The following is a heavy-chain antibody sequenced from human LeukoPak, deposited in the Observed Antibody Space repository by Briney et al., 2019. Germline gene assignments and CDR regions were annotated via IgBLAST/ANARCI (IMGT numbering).Heavy chain of an antibody. CDR2: IWYDGSNK. Sequence: GGSLRLSCAASGFTFSSYGMHWVRQAPGKGLEWVAVIWYDGSNKYYADSVKGRFTISRDNSKNTLYLQMNSLRAEDTVVYYCARDRDYDLNYFDYWGQGTLVTVSS. V-gene: IGHV3-33*01. CDR1: GFTFSSYG. D-gene: IGHD3-22*01. J-gene: IGHJ4*02. CDR3: ARDRDYDLNYFDY.